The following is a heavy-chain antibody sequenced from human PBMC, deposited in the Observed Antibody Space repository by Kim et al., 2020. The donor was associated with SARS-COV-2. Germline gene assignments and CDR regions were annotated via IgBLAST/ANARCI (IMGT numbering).Heavy chain of an antibody. J-gene: IGHJ6*02. CDR1: GFTFSDYA. V-gene: IGHV3-23*01. CDR2: IGGDSTHI. CDR3: AKDTGTYVCMDV. Sequence: GSLRLSCAASGFTFSDYAVSWVRQAPGKGLEWVSSIGGDSTHIFYADSVKGRFTISRDNSKNTLYLQMNSLRAEDTAVYYCAKDTGTYVCMDVWGQGTTVTVSS. D-gene: IGHD1-26*01.